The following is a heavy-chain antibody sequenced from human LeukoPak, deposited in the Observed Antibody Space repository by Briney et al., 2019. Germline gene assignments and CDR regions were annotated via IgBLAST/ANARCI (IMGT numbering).Heavy chain of an antibody. D-gene: IGHD4-17*01. Sequence: SETLSLTCAVSGGSISSSNWWSWVRQPPGKGLEWIGEIYHSGSTNYNPSLKSRVTISVDKSKNQFSLKLSSVTAADTAVYYCARERAVTTYYYFDYWGQGTLVTVSS. V-gene: IGHV4-4*02. CDR2: IYHSGST. CDR3: ARERAVTTYYYFDY. CDR1: GGSISSSNW. J-gene: IGHJ4*02.